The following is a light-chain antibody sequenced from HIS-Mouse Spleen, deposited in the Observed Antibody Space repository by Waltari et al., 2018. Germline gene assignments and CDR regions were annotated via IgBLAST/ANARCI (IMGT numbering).Light chain of an antibody. CDR1: KLGDNY. CDR3: QAWDSSTVL. V-gene: IGLV3-1*01. CDR2: QDS. J-gene: IGLJ2*01. Sequence: SYELTQPPSVSVSPGQTASITSSGAKLGDNYACWYRQKQGQSPVPVIYQDSKRPSGNPERFSGSNSGNTATLTISGTQAMDEADYYCQAWDSSTVLFGGGTKLTVL.